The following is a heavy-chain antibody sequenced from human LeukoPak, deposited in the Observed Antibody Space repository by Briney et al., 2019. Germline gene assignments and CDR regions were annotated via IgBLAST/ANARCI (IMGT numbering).Heavy chain of an antibody. D-gene: IGHD2-8*02. V-gene: IGHV3-74*01. CDR2: INPDGTYT. CDR3: ANYWFP. CDR1: GFSFRSDW. Sequence: GDSLRLSCAASGFSFRSDWMYWVGQAPGKGLVWVSGINPDGTYTHYADSVKGRFTISRDNAKNTLHLQMNSLRVEDTAVYYCANYWFPWGQGTLVTVFS. J-gene: IGHJ5*02.